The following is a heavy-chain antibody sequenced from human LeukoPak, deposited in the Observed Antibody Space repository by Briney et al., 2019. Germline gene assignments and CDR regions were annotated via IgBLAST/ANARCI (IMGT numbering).Heavy chain of an antibody. D-gene: IGHD2-15*01. CDR1: GFTFSSYA. V-gene: IGHV3-23*01. CDR3: AKGRRMCSGGSCYTPDY. J-gene: IGHJ4*02. CDR2: ISGSGGST. Sequence: GGSLRLSCEVSGFTFSSYAMSWVRQAPGKGLEWVSAISGSGGSTYYADSVKGRFTISRDNSKNTLYLQMNSLRAEDTAVYYCAKGRRMCSGGSCYTPDYWGQGTLVTVSS.